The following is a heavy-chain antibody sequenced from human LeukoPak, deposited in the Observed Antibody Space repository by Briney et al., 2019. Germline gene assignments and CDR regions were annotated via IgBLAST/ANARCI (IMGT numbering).Heavy chain of an antibody. D-gene: IGHD3-10*01. CDR2: IYYSGIT. V-gene: IGHV4-59*08. Sequence: PSETLSLTCTVSGGSISSYYWSWIRQPPGKGLEWIGYIYYSGITNYNPSLKSRVTISVDTSKNQFSLKLSSVTAADTAVYYCARRGYGSGSFNRYYFDYWGQGNLVTVSS. CDR1: GGSISSYY. CDR3: ARRGYGSGSFNRYYFDY. J-gene: IGHJ4*02.